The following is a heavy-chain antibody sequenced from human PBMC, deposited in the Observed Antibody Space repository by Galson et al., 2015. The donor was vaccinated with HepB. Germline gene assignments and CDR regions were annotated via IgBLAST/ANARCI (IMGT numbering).Heavy chain of an antibody. CDR1: GFTFSNYN. Sequence: SLRLSCAASGFTFSNYNMHWVRQAPGKGLEWVSSISSSSDYIYYADSVKGRFTISRDNAKNSMHLQMNSLRVEDTAVYYCARDRRPAFAAAGSFQHWGQGTLVTVSS. J-gene: IGHJ1*01. V-gene: IGHV3-21*01. CDR3: ARDRRPAFAAAGSFQH. D-gene: IGHD6-13*01. CDR2: ISSSSDYI.